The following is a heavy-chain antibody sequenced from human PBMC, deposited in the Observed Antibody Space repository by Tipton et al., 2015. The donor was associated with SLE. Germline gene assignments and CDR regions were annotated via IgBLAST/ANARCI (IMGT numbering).Heavy chain of an antibody. V-gene: IGHV3-30*02. D-gene: IGHD2-21*02. CDR2: IRYDGRNK. Sequence: GSLRLSCAASGFTFSTYWMNWVRQAPGKGLEWVAFIRYDGRNKYYADSVKGRFTISRDNSKNTLYLQMNSLRAEDTAVYYCAKERLLVTGRFDYWGQGTLVTVSS. CDR3: AKERLLVTGRFDY. CDR1: GFTFSTYW. J-gene: IGHJ4*02.